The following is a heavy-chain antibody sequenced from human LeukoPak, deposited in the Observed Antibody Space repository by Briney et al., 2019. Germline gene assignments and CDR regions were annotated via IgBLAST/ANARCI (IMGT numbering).Heavy chain of an antibody. D-gene: IGHD2-15*01. CDR3: ARDFLVVNAFDI. V-gene: IGHV3-11*06. J-gene: IGHJ3*02. Sequence: ADSVKGRFTISRDNAQNSLYLQMDSLRAEDTAVYYCARDFLVVNAFDIWGQGTMVTVSS.